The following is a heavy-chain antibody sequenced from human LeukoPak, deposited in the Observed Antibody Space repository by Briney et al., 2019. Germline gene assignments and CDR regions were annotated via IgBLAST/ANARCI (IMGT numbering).Heavy chain of an antibody. CDR2: INPNSGGT. V-gene: IGHV1-2*02. CDR3: ARAMRSAATKKLYYYYYMDV. Sequence: VASVKVSCKASGFTFTGYYMHWVRQAPGRGLEWMGWINPNSGGTNYAQKFQGRVTMTRDTSISTAYMELSRLRSDDTAVYYCARAMRSAATKKLYYYYYMDVWGKGTTVTVSS. CDR1: GFTFTGYY. J-gene: IGHJ6*03. D-gene: IGHD2-15*01.